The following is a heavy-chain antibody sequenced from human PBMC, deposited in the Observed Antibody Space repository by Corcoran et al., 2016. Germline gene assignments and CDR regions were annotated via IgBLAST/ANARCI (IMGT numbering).Heavy chain of an antibody. CDR2: IYYSGST. Sequence: QLQLQESGPGLVKPSETLSLTCTVSGGSISSSSYYWGWIRQPPGKGLAWIGSIYYSGSTYYNPSLKSRVTISVDTSKNQFSLKLGSVTATDTAVYYWARKSKLSSSGYFDYWGQVTLVTVSS. J-gene: IGHJ4*02. CDR1: GGSISSSSYY. CDR3: ARKSKLSSSGYFDY. D-gene: IGHD3-22*01. V-gene: IGHV4-39*01.